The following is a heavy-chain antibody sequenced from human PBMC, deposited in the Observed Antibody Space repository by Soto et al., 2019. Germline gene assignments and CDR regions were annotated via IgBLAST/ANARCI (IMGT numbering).Heavy chain of an antibody. CDR1: GFTFSSYA. D-gene: IGHD1-7*01. J-gene: IGHJ4*02. V-gene: IGHV3-30-3*01. CDR2: ISYDGSNK. Sequence: PGGSLRLSCAASGFTFSSYAMHWVRQAPGKGLEWVAVISYDGSNKYYADSVKGRFTISRDNSKNTLYLQMNSLRAEDTAVYYCARDYTPNWNYVNYFDYWGQGTLVTVSS. CDR3: ARDYTPNWNYVNYFDY.